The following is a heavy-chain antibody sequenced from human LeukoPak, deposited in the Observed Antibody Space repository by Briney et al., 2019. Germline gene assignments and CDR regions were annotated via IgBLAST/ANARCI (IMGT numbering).Heavy chain of an antibody. Sequence: GGSLRLSCAASGFTFRSYGMHWVRQAPGKGLEWVAIVWYDGNNKYCADSVKGRFTVSRDNSKDTVSLQLNSLRAEDTAVYYCARGSEAAAGAFDYWGQGALVTVPS. CDR1: GFTFRSYG. D-gene: IGHD6-13*01. V-gene: IGHV3-33*01. CDR2: VWYDGNNK. CDR3: ARGSEAAAGAFDY. J-gene: IGHJ4*02.